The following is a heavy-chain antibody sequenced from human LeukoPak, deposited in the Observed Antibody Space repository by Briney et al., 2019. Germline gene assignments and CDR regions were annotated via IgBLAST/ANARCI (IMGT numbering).Heavy chain of an antibody. Sequence: SETLSLTCTVSGGSISSGGYYWIWIRQPPGKGLEWIGYIYHSGSTYYNPSLKSRVTISVDRSKNQFSLKLSSVTAADTAVYYCARDGIPAAINNWFDPWGQGTLVTVSS. CDR1: GGSISSGGYY. J-gene: IGHJ5*02. D-gene: IGHD2-2*01. CDR2: IYHSGST. CDR3: ARDGIPAAINNWFDP. V-gene: IGHV4-30-2*01.